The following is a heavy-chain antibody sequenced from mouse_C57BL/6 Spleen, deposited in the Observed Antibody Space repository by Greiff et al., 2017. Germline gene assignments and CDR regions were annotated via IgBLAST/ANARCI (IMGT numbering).Heavy chain of an antibody. Sequence: VQLKQSGAELVRPGASVKLSCKASGYTFTDYYINWVKQRPGQGLEWIARIYPGSGNTYYNEKFKGKATLTAEKSSSTAYMQLSSLTSEDSAVYFCARDYYGSSYGWYFDVWGTGTTVTVSS. J-gene: IGHJ1*03. CDR3: ARDYYGSSYGWYFDV. V-gene: IGHV1-76*01. D-gene: IGHD1-1*01. CDR2: IYPGSGNT. CDR1: GYTFTDYY.